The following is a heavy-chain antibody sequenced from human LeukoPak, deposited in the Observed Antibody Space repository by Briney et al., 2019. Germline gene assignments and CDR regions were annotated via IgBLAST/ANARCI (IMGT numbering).Heavy chain of an antibody. D-gene: IGHD3-22*01. CDR2: IVFGSGNT. V-gene: IGHV1-58*01. Sequence: SVKVSCKASGFTFTSSAVQWVRQARGQRLERIGWIVFGSGNTNYAPKFQERVTITRDMSTSTAYMELSSLRSEDTAVYYCAASPDYYDSSGYSYYFDYWGQGTLVTVSS. CDR3: AASPDYYDSSGYSYYFDY. CDR1: GFTFTSSA. J-gene: IGHJ4*02.